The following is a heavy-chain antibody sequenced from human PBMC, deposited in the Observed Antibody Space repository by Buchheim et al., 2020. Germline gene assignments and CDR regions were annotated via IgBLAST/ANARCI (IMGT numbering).Heavy chain of an antibody. CDR3: ARAGVGATKGNYFIEY. J-gene: IGHJ4*02. CDR1: GVSVSVAKW. V-gene: IGHV4-4*02. D-gene: IGHD1-26*01. Sequence: QVQLQESGPGLVKPSGTLSLTCAVSGVSVSVAKWWTWVRQAPGKGLEWIGEIYDGGSGDYNPSLKSRVTMSVDKSKNQFTLKLSSVTAADTAVYYCARAGVGATKGNYFIEYWGQGTL. CDR2: IYDGGSG.